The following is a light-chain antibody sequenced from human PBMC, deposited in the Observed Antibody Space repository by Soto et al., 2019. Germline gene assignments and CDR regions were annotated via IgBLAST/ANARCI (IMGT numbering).Light chain of an antibody. Sequence: QSVLTQPASVSGSPGQSITISCTGTSSDVGAYNYVSWCQQHPGKAPKLMIYDVNNRPSGVSNRFSGSKSGNTASLTISGLQAEDEADYYCNSYTSSGTLVFGGGTKLTVL. V-gene: IGLV2-14*01. CDR3: NSYTSSGTLV. CDR1: SSDVGAYNY. CDR2: DVN. J-gene: IGLJ2*01.